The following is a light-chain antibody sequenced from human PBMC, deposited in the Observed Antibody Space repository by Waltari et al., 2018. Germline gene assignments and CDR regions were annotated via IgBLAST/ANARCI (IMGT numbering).Light chain of an antibody. CDR2: WAS. CDR1: QSVLYSSNNKND. Sequence: DIVMTQSQDSLAVSLGERATINCKSSQSVLYSSNNKNDLDWYQQKPGQPPKLLIYWASTRESAVADRFIGSGSGTDFTLTISSLQAEDVAVYYCQQYYSTPRLTFGGGTKVEIK. J-gene: IGKJ4*01. CDR3: QQYYSTPRLT. V-gene: IGKV4-1*01.